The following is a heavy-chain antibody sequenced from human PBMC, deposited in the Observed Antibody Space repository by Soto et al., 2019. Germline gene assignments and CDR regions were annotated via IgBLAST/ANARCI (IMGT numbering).Heavy chain of an antibody. CDR2: IDTVGTDS. D-gene: IGHD3-10*01. V-gene: IGHV3-74*01. J-gene: IGHJ6*03. CDR3: ARGWFGPDV. Sequence: EVQLVESGGGLVQPGGSLRLSCAASEFTFSGRSVHWVRHAPGKGLVWVAGIDTVGTDSTYADSVKGRFTSSRDNAKNTVYLQMNSLRVEDTAVYYCARGWFGPDVWGKGTTVTVSS. CDR1: EFTFSGRS.